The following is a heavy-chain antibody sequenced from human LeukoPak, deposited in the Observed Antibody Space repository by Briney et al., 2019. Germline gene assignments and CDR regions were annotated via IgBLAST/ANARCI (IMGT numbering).Heavy chain of an antibody. CDR3: ARAHRSSPGLVDY. J-gene: IGHJ4*02. CDR2: IGITGDT. D-gene: IGHD6-6*01. Sequence: PGGSLRLSCAASGFTFSSYDMHWVRQATGKGLEWVSAIGITGDTYYPDSVKGRFTFSRENAKNSLYLQMTSLRAGDTAVYYCARAHRSSPGLVDYWGQGTLVTVSS. CDR1: GFTFSSYD. V-gene: IGHV3-13*01.